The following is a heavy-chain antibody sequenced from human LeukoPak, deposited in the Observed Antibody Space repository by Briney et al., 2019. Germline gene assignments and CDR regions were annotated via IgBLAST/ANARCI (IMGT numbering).Heavy chain of an antibody. Sequence: PGDSLKISCASSGFTFSGHGMHWIRQAPGKGLEWVAVIWHDGSKQLYADSEKGRFSISRDDSTSTLYLQMNSLRAEDTAVYYCAREDSSGWFSAYWGQGTLVTVSS. CDR3: AREDSSGWFSAY. V-gene: IGHV3-33*01. D-gene: IGHD6-19*01. CDR2: IWHDGSKQ. J-gene: IGHJ4*02. CDR1: GFTFSGHG.